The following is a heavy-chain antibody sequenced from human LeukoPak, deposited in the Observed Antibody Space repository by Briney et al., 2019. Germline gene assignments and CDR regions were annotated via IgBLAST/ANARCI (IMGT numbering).Heavy chain of an antibody. D-gene: IGHD2-15*01. CDR3: AKYRMATTPYFDY. V-gene: IGHV3-23*01. CDR2: ITGSGGST. J-gene: IGHJ4*02. CDR1: GFTFSTYS. Sequence: GGSLRLSCAASGFTFSTYSMTWVRQAPGKGLQWVSAITGSGGSTYYADSAKGRFTISRDNSKNTLYLQMNSLRAEDTAVYHCAKYRMATTPYFDYWGQGTLVTVSS.